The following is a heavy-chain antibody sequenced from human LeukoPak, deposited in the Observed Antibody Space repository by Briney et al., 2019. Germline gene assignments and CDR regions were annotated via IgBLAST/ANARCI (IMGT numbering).Heavy chain of an antibody. CDR2: IKQDGSEK. V-gene: IGHV3-7*03. J-gene: IGHJ3*02. CDR1: GFTFSSYW. CDR3: AKEGSLDAFDI. Sequence: GGSLRLSCAASGFTFSSYWMSWVRQAPGKGLEWVANIKQDGSEKYYVDSVKGRFTISRDNAKNSLYLQMNSLRAEDTAVYYCAKEGSLDAFDIWGQGTMVTVSS. D-gene: IGHD2-15*01.